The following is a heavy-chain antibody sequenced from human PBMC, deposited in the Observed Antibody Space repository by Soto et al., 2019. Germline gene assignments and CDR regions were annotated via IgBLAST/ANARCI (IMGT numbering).Heavy chain of an antibody. CDR3: PREGGNYYYDYGMDV. J-gene: IGHJ6*02. V-gene: IGHV1-46*01. Sequence: ASVKVSCKASGYPFTSYYMHWVRQAPGQGLEWMGIINPSGGSTSYAQKFQGRVTMTRDTSTSTVYMELSSLRSEDTAVYYCPREGGNYYYDYGMDVWGQGTTVTVSS. D-gene: IGHD3-16*01. CDR2: INPSGGST. CDR1: GYPFTSYY.